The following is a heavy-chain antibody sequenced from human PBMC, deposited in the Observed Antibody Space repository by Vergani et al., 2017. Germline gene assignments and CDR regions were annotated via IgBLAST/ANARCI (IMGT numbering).Heavy chain of an antibody. D-gene: IGHD6-13*01. J-gene: IGHJ4*02. Sequence: EVQLLESGGGLVQPGGSLRLSCAASGFTFSSYAMSWVRQAPGKGLEWVSAIRGSRGSTYYADSVKGRFTISRDTSKNTLYMQMNSLRAEDTAVYYCAKLPIHAARAPSDYWGQGTLVTVSS. CDR1: GFTFSSYA. CDR2: IRGSRGST. CDR3: AKLPIHAARAPSDY. V-gene: IGHV3-23*01.